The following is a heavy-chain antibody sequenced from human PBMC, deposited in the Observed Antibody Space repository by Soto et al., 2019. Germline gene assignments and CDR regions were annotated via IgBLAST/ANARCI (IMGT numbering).Heavy chain of an antibody. CDR1: GGSISSGGYY. J-gene: IGHJ5*02. CDR3: ARAIAAAAPGTGWFDP. Sequence: SETLSLTCTVSGGSISSGGYYWSWIRQHPGKGLEWIGYIYYSGSTYYNPSLKSRVTISVDTSKNQFSLKLSSVTAADTAVYYCARAIAAAAPGTGWFDPWGQGTLVTVSS. CDR2: IYYSGST. V-gene: IGHV4-31*03. D-gene: IGHD6-13*01.